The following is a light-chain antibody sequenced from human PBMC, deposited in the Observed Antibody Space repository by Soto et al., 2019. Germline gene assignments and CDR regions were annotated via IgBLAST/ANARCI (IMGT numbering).Light chain of an antibody. J-gene: IGKJ1*01. CDR3: HHYGASPET. V-gene: IGKV3-20*01. CDR2: GAS. Sequence: EIVLTQSPGTLSLSPGEGATLSCRASQSVSSGFVAWYQQKPDQAPRLLIYGASTRATGIADRFSGSGSGTDFTLTIKGLEPEDFAVYYCHHYGASPETFGQGTKVEIK. CDR1: QSVSSGF.